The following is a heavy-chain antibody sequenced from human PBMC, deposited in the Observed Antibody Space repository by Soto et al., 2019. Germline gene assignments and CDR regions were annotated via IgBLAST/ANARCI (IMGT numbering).Heavy chain of an antibody. Sequence: PSETLSLTCTVPGDSISSNNYYWGWIRQPPGKGLEWIGSMYHSGNTYHNPSLKSRVTISVDTSKNQFSLNLNSVTAADTAVYYCARQRRDFDYWGQGSLVTVSS. V-gene: IGHV4-39*01. J-gene: IGHJ4*02. CDR3: ARQRRDFDY. CDR2: MYHSGNT. CDR1: GDSISSNNYY.